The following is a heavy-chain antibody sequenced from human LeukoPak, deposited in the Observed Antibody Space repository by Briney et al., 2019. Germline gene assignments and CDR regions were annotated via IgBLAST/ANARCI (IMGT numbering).Heavy chain of an antibody. D-gene: IGHD7-27*01. CDR3: ARVDTNWGSPTTDAFDI. CDR1: GYTFTCYY. J-gene: IGHJ3*02. CDR2: INPNSVDT. V-gene: IGHV1-2*02. Sequence: ASVKVSCKASGYTFTCYYMHWVRQAPGQGREWMGWINPNSVDTNYAQKFQGRVTTTRDTSISTAYMELSRLRSDDTAVYYCARVDTNWGSPTTDAFDIWGQGTMVTVSS.